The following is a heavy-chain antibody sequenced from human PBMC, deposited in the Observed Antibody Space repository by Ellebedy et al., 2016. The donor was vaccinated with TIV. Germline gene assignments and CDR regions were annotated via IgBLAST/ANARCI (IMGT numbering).Heavy chain of an antibody. V-gene: IGHV3-21*01. CDR2: ISSSGNYI. Sequence: GESLKISXAASGFTFSSYSMNCVRQAPGKGLEWVSSISSSGNYIYYADSVKGRFTISRDNARNSLYLQMNSLRAEDTAVYYCARRRDFWDLLHYYYGMDVWGQGTSVTVSS. D-gene: IGHD3-3*01. J-gene: IGHJ6*02. CDR1: GFTFSSYS. CDR3: ARRRDFWDLLHYYYGMDV.